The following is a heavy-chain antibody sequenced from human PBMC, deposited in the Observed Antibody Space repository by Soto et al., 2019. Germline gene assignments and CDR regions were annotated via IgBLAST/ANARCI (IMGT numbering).Heavy chain of an antibody. D-gene: IGHD2-21*02. V-gene: IGHV4-59*01. CDR1: GGSISSYY. J-gene: IGHJ5*02. CDR3: ARGNVVVTAILDWFDP. Sequence: SETLSLTCAVYGGSISSYYWSWIRQPPGKGLEWIGYIYYSGSTNYNPSLKSRVTISVDTSKNQFSLKLSSVTAADTAVYYCARGNVVVTAILDWFDPWGQGTLVTVS. CDR2: IYYSGST.